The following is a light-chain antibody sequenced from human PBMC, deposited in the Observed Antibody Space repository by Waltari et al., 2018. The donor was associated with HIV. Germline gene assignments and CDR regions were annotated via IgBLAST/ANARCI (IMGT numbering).Light chain of an antibody. Sequence: HSALTQEASVSGTVGQTVTLSCTGNSNNIGDYPVGWSQQISPGAPKTAMFGDSLPSEIPDRFSGSKSGTTASLTISGLQPEDEGDYYCSAWDYSLGGVVFGGGTNLTVL. J-gene: IGLJ3*02. CDR1: SNNIGDYP. CDR3: SAWDYSLGGVV. CDR2: GDS. V-gene: IGLV1-36*01.